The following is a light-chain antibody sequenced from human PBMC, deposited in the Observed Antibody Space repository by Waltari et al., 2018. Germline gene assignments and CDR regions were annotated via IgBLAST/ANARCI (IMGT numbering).Light chain of an antibody. J-gene: IGKJ1*01. Sequence: EIVFTPSPGPLSLSPGGRAPLSCRASQSVSRSLAWYQQKPGQAPRLPIYNASTRATGIPDRFSGSGSGTDFSLTISRLDPEDFAVYYCQHYVNLPATFGQGTKVEI. V-gene: IGKV3-20*01. CDR3: QHYVNLPAT. CDR1: QSVSRS. CDR2: NAS.